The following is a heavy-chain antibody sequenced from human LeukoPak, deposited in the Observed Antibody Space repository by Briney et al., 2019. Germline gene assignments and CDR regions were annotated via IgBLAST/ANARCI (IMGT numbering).Heavy chain of an antibody. CDR2: IKVDGSQK. Sequence: PGGSLRLSCAASGFTFSSYGMSWVRQAPGKGLEWVANIKVDGSQKHYVDSVKGRFTISRDNAKNSLFLQMNSLGAEDTALYYCVRDRKYRIVGTTQHYFDCWGQGTLVSVSS. V-gene: IGHV3-7*01. J-gene: IGHJ4*02. D-gene: IGHD1-26*01. CDR3: VRDRKYRIVGTTQHYFDC. CDR1: GFTFSSYG.